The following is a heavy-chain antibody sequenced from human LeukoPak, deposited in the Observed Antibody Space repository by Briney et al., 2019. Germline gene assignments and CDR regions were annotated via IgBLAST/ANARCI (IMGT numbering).Heavy chain of an antibody. D-gene: IGHD6-13*01. CDR2: INPNSGGT. CDR1: GYTFTGYY. Sequence: ASVKVSCKASGYTFTGYYMRWVRQAPGQGLEWMGWINPNSGGTNYAQKLQGRVTMTRDTSISTAYMELSRLRSDDTAVYYCARGKSRHLGSSSYDYWGQGTLVTVSS. J-gene: IGHJ4*02. CDR3: ARGKSRHLGSSSYDY. V-gene: IGHV1-2*02.